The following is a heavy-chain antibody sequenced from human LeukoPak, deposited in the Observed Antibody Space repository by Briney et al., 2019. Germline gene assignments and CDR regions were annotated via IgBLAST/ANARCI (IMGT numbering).Heavy chain of an antibody. Sequence: PGGSLRLSCAASGFTFSSYEMNWVRQAPGKGLEWVSYISSSGSTIYYADSVKGRFTISRDNAKNSLYLQMNSLRAEDTAVYYCAREPSTIIAAAGTVDYWGQGTLVTVSS. CDR1: GFTFSSYE. CDR2: ISSSGSTI. CDR3: AREPSTIIAAAGTVDY. D-gene: IGHD6-13*01. V-gene: IGHV3-48*03. J-gene: IGHJ4*02.